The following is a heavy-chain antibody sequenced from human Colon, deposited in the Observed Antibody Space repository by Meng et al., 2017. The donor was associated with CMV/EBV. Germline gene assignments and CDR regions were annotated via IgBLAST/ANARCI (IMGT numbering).Heavy chain of an antibody. V-gene: IGHV1-18*01. D-gene: IGHD6-6*01. Sequence: QFTLLNSGAEVKRPGASVKVSCKTSGYTFTNLGISWWRQAPGKGLEWMAYISPYNGDTNYAQRFQGRVALTTDTSTSTVYMELGSLTSDDTAMYYCARELARGGYWGQGTLVTVSS. J-gene: IGHJ4*02. CDR2: ISPYNGDT. CDR1: GYTFTNLG. CDR3: ARELARGGY.